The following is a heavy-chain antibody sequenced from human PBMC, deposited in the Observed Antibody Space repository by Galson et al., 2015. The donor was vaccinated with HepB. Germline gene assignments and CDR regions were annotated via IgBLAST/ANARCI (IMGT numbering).Heavy chain of an antibody. CDR1: GDSVSSNSAA. CDR3: ARDPVLRYFDWLLDYYYGMDV. V-gene: IGHV6-1*01. CDR2: KYYTSKWDN. J-gene: IGHJ6*02. Sequence: CAISGDSVSSNSAAWNWIRQSPSRGLEWRGRKYYTSKWDNEYTVSVKNRININPDTSKNQFFLQLNSVTPEDTTVHYCARDPVLRYFDWLLDYYYGMDVWGQGTTVTVSS. D-gene: IGHD3-9*01.